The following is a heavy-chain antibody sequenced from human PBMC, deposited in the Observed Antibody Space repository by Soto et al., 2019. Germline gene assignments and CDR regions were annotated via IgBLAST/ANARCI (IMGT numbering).Heavy chain of an antibody. Sequence: GGSLRLSCAASGFTFSSYGMHWVRQAPGKGLEWVAVIWYDGSNKYYADSVKGRFTISRDNSKNTLYLQMNSLRAEDTAVYYCAREGGATTRDNWFDPWGQGTLVTVSS. CDR3: AREGGATTRDNWFDP. D-gene: IGHD1-26*01. V-gene: IGHV3-33*01. J-gene: IGHJ5*02. CDR2: IWYDGSNK. CDR1: GFTFSSYG.